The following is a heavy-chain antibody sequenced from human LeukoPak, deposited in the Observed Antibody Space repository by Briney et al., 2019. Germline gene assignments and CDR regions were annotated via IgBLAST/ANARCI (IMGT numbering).Heavy chain of an antibody. D-gene: IGHD2-2*01. J-gene: IGHJ1*01. Sequence: GASVKVSCKASGGTFSSYAISWVRQAPGQGLEWMGGIIPNFGTANYAQKFQGRVTITADESTSTAYMELSSLRSEDTAVYYCARPDIVVVPAAIPGYFQHWGQGTLVTVSS. V-gene: IGHV1-69*13. CDR1: GGTFSSYA. CDR2: IIPNFGTA. CDR3: ARPDIVVVPAAIPGYFQH.